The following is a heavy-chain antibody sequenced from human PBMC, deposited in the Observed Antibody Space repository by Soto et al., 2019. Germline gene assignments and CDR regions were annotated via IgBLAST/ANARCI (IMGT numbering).Heavy chain of an antibody. CDR1: GFTFSSYP. Sequence: XESLLLSCAASGFTFSSYPMNGVRQAPGKGLEWVSSISSDSSYIYYADSVKGRFTISRDNAKNSLYLQMNSLRAEDTAVYYCATVRGAGVDYWGQGTLVTVSS. V-gene: IGHV3-21*01. CDR3: ATVRGAGVDY. CDR2: ISSDSSYI. J-gene: IGHJ4*02. D-gene: IGHD3-10*01.